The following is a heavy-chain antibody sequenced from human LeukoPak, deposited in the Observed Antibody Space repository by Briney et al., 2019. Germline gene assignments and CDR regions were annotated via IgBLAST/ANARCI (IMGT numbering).Heavy chain of an antibody. D-gene: IGHD3-10*01. J-gene: IGHJ4*02. CDR3: AKVDRDYYGSGSVDY. CDR1: GFTFSSYA. Sequence: GGSLRLSCAASGFTFSSYAMSWVRQAPGKGLEWVAVISYVGSNKYYADSVKGRFTISRDNSKNTLYLQMNSLRAEDTAVYYCAKVDRDYYGSGSVDYWGQGTLVTVSS. V-gene: IGHV3-30*18. CDR2: ISYVGSNK.